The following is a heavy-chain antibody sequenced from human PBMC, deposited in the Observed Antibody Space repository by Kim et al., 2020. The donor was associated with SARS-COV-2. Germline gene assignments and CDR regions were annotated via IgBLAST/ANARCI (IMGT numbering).Heavy chain of an antibody. J-gene: IGHJ4*02. Sequence: RGSTNYNPSLQSRVPISVDPSKNPFSLKLSSVTAADTAVYYCASEWPPDYWGQGTLVTVSS. CDR3: ASEWPPDY. V-gene: IGHV4-59*01. D-gene: IGHD5-12*01. CDR2: RGST.